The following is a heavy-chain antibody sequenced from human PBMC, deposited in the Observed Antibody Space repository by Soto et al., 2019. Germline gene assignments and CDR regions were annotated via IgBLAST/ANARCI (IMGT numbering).Heavy chain of an antibody. CDR1: GFTFSSYS. Sequence: GGSLRLSCAASGFTFSSYSMNWVRQAPGKGLEWVAYISSSSSTIYYADSVKGRFTISRDNAKNSLYLQMNSLRAEDTAVYYCARGSGILYYYYYYMDVWGKGTTVTVSS. CDR2: ISSSSSTI. D-gene: IGHD2-15*01. CDR3: ARGSGILYYYYYYMDV. V-gene: IGHV3-48*01. J-gene: IGHJ6*03.